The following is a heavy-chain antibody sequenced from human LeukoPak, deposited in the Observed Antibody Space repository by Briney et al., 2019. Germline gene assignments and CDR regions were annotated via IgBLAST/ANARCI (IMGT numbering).Heavy chain of an antibody. J-gene: IGHJ3*02. Sequence: GESLKISCKGSGYNFTSHWSVWVRQMPGKGLEWMGVIYPGDSRTRYSPSFQGQVTVSVDKSISTAYLQWSSLKASDTAMYYCARHSVSRTCPSDAFNIWGQGTLVTVSS. CDR3: ARHSVSRTCPSDAFNI. D-gene: IGHD3-16*01. V-gene: IGHV5-51*01. CDR1: GYNFTSHW. CDR2: IYPGDSRT.